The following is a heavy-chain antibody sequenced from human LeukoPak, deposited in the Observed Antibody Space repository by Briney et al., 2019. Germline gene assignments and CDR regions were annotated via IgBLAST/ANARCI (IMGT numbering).Heavy chain of an antibody. CDR1: GGSITSYY. CDR2: IYYSRSA. Sequence: SETLSLTCSVSGGSITSYYWSWIRQPPGKGLEWIGYIYYSRSATYNPSLKSRLTISVDTSKNQFSLKLNSVTAADTAVYYCARGDGWYFYWGQGTLVTVSS. CDR3: ARGDGWYFY. V-gene: IGHV4-59*01. J-gene: IGHJ4*02. D-gene: IGHD6-19*01.